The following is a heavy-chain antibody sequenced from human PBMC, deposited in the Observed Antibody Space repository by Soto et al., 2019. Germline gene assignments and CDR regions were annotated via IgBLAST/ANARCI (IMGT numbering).Heavy chain of an antibody. Sequence: PGGSLRLSCAASGFTVSSNYMSWVRQAPGKGLEWVSVIYSGGSTYYADSVKGRFTISRDNSKNTLYLQMNSLRAEDTAVYYCARAITMVRGVSYYYYMDVWGKGTTVTVSS. J-gene: IGHJ6*03. CDR2: IYSGGST. V-gene: IGHV3-66*01. D-gene: IGHD3-10*01. CDR3: ARAITMVRGVSYYYYMDV. CDR1: GFTVSSNY.